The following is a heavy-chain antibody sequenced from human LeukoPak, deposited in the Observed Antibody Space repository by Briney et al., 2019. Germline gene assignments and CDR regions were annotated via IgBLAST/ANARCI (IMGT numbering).Heavy chain of an antibody. CDR2: ISRYSGVT. Sequence: ASVKVSCKASGHTFTSYGISWVRQAPGQGLEWMGWISRYSGVTNSAQTLQGRLTLTTDTSTSTAYMEMRSCSCDYTAVYYCARGGVSDFWSGPSPQNYYYGMDVWGQGTTVTVSS. D-gene: IGHD3-3*01. J-gene: IGHJ6*02. V-gene: IGHV1-18*01. CDR1: GHTFTSYG. CDR3: ARGGVSDFWSGPSPQNYYYGMDV.